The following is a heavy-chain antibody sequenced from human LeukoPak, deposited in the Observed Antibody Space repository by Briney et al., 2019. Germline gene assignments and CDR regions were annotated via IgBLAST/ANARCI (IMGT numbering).Heavy chain of an antibody. Sequence: SETLSLTCTVSGGSISTYFWSWIRQPARKGLEWIGRIYASGTTNYHPSLKSRVTMSLDTSKNQFSLNLTSVTAADSALYYCAREPVGTNRSFDFWGQGTLVTVSS. CDR2: IYASGTT. J-gene: IGHJ4*02. D-gene: IGHD2-8*01. CDR1: GGSISTYF. CDR3: AREPVGTNRSFDF. V-gene: IGHV4-4*07.